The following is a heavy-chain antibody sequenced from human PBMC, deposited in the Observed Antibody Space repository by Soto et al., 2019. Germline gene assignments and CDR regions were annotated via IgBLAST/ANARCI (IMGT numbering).Heavy chain of an antibody. CDR3: ARNADR. CDR1: GFTFGNYW. CDR2: ISPEGSRT. Sequence: QMVVSGGGLVQPGGSLRLSCVGSGFTFGNYWVSWVRQTPGKGPEWVATISPEGSRTSYVASARGRFTISRDNAKSARYLQMDSLRVEDTDAYYCARNADRGGLRTLVTVSS. J-gene: IGHJ4*02. V-gene: IGHV3-7*03. D-gene: IGHD2-8*01.